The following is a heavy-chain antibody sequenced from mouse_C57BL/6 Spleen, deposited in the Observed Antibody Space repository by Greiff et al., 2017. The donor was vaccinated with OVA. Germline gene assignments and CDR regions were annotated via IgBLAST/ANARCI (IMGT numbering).Heavy chain of an antibody. CDR2: SNPNNGGT. J-gene: IGHJ4*01. Sequence: EVQLQQSGPELVKPGASVKMSCKASGYTFTDYNMHWVKQSHGKSLEWIGYSNPNNGGTSHNQKFKGKATLTVNKSSSTAYMELRSLTSEDSAVYYCARGGLGLAMDYWGQGTSVTVSS. CDR1: GYTFTDYN. D-gene: IGHD4-1*01. V-gene: IGHV1-22*01. CDR3: ARGGLGLAMDY.